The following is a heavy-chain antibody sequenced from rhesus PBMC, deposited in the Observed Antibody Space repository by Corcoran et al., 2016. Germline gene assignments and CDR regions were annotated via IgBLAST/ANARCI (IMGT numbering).Heavy chain of an antibody. D-gene: IGHD6-31*01. CDR1: GYTFTDYY. J-gene: IGHJ4*01. V-gene: IGHV1S2*01. CDR2: INPDNGNT. Sequence: QVQLVQSGAEVKKPGSSVKVSCKASGYTFTDYYMQWVRQAPGQGLEWIGWINPDNGNTKYAQNFQGRVTLTRDTSTSTAYMELSSLRSEDTAVYYCATDASGYSSGWGQGVLVTVSS. CDR3: ATDASGYSSG.